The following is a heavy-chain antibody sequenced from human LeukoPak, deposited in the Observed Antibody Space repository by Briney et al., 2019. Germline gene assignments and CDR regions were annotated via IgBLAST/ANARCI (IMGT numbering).Heavy chain of an antibody. CDR2: VSYTRVAT. Sequence: GGSLRLSCAASGFTFSSFALSWVRQAPGKGLEWVSGVSYTRVATYYADSVKGRFTISRDDSQNILYLQMNGLRAEDTAVYFCAKAFREFASSSSYSSFDTWGQGTMVTVSS. CDR3: AKAFREFASSSSYSSFDT. CDR1: GFTFSSFA. J-gene: IGHJ3*02. D-gene: IGHD5-18*01. V-gene: IGHV3-23*01.